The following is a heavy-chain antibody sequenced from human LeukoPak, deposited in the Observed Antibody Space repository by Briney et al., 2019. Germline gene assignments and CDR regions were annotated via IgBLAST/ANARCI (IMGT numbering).Heavy chain of an antibody. CDR3: ARGVAAQWEDYYYYGMDV. CDR2: IYYSGST. D-gene: IGHD2-15*01. Sequence: SETLSLTCTVSRGSISSYYWSWIRQPPGNGLEWMGYIYYSGSTNYNPSLHSRVTISVDTSKNQFSLKLSSVTAADTAVYYCARGVAAQWEDYYYYGMDVWGQGTTVTVSS. CDR1: RGSISSYY. V-gene: IGHV4-59*08. J-gene: IGHJ6*02.